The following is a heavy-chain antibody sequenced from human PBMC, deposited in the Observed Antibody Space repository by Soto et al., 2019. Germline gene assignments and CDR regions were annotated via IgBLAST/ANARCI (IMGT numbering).Heavy chain of an antibody. Sequence: GGSLRLSCAASGFTFSSYAMSWVRQAPGKGLEWVSAISGSGGSTYYADSVKGRFTISRDNSKNTLYLQMNSLRAEDTAVYYCAKDTNYYDSSGITKYYHIVCCYYGMDVWGQGTTVTVSS. CDR2: ISGSGGST. V-gene: IGHV3-23*01. J-gene: IGHJ6*02. D-gene: IGHD3-22*01. CDR1: GFTFSSYA. CDR3: AKDTNYYDSSGITKYYHIVCCYYGMDV.